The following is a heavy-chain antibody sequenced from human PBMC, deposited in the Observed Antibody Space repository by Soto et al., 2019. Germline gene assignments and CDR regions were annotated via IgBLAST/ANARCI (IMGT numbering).Heavy chain of an antibody. V-gene: IGHV4-30-4*01. D-gene: IGHD3-10*01. CDR1: GVSISSGDYY. CDR3: ARSKVRGVSWFDP. J-gene: IGHJ5*02. CDR2: IYYSENT. Sequence: PSETLSLTCTVSGVSISSGDYYWSWIRQTPGRGLEWIGYIYYSENTYSNPSLKSRVTISGDTSKNQFSLKLSSVTAADTAVYYCARSKVRGVSWFDPWGQGTLVTVSS.